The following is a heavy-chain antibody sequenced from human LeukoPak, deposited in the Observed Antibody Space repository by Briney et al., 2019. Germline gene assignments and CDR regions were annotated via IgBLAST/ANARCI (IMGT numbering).Heavy chain of an antibody. Sequence: ASVKVSCKASGYTFTNYVIHWVRQAPGQRFECMGWINAGNGDTKYSHKFLGRVTISRDTSASTVYMELSSLRSEDTAVYYCARDGGQFAVTDIYFWGQGTLVTVSS. J-gene: IGHJ4*02. CDR3: ARDGGQFAVTDIYF. CDR2: INAGNGDT. CDR1: GYTFTNYV. V-gene: IGHV1-3*01. D-gene: IGHD3-9*01.